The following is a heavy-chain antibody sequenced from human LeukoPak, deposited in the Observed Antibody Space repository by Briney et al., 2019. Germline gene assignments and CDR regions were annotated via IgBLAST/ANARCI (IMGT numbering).Heavy chain of an antibody. CDR2: INHSGST. J-gene: IGHJ5*02. D-gene: IGHD2-2*01. V-gene: IGHV4-34*01. CDR3: ARGEVPAAIPSPQNQYNWFDP. Sequence: SETLSLTCAVSGGSFSGYYWSWIRQPPGKGLEWIGEINHSGSTNYNPSLKSRVTISVDTSKNQFSLKLSSVTAADTAVYYCARGEVPAAIPSPQNQYNWFDPWGQGTLVTVSS. CDR1: GGSFSGYY.